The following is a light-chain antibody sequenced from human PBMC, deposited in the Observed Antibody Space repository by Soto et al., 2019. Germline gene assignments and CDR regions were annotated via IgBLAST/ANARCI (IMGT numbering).Light chain of an antibody. CDR3: LQRRNWPLT. CDR2: ATS. CDR1: QSVSSY. V-gene: IGKV3-11*01. Sequence: EIVLTQSPATLSLSPGERATLSCRASQSVSSYLAWYQQKPGQAPRLLIYATSNRATGIPARFSGSGSGTDFTLTISSLEPEDFAVYYCLQRRNWPLTFGGGTKVEIK. J-gene: IGKJ4*01.